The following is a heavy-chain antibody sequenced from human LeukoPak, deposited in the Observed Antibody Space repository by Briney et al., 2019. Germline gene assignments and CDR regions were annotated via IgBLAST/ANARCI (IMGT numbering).Heavy chain of an antibody. CDR1: GYTFTSYA. V-gene: IGHV1-3*01. CDR2: INAGNGNT. Sequence: GASVKVSCKASGYTFTSYAMHWVRQAPGQRPEWMGWINAGNGNTKYSQKFQGRVTITRDTSASTAYMELSSLRSEDTAVYYCARGYKYSSGWYYWGQGTLVAVSS. J-gene: IGHJ4*02. D-gene: IGHD6-19*01. CDR3: ARGYKYSSGWYY.